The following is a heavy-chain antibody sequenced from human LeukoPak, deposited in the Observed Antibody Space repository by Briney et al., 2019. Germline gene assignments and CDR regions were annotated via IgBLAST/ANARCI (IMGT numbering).Heavy chain of an antibody. D-gene: IGHD3-3*01. CDR1: GFNVSSNY. CDR3: ARGGVNDFWSGYYTGIGDYYYMDV. J-gene: IGHJ6*03. V-gene: IGHV3-53*01. Sequence: GGSLRLSCAASGFNVSSNYMRWVRQAPAKGLEWVSVIYSGGSTYYADSVKGRFTISRDNSKNTLYLQMNSLRAEDTAVYYCARGGVNDFWSGYYTGIGDYYYMDVWGKGTTVTVSS. CDR2: IYSGGST.